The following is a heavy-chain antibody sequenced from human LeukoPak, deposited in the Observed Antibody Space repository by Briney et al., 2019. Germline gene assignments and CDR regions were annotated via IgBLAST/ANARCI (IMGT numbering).Heavy chain of an antibody. D-gene: IGHD3-16*01. Sequence: GGSLRLSCAASGFTVSSNYMNWVRQAPGKGLEWVSVIYNGGSTYYADSVKGRFTISRDNSKSTLYLQMNSLRAEDTAVYYCAKDIQDGGPFDYWGQGTLVTVSS. CDR2: IYNGGST. V-gene: IGHV3-53*01. J-gene: IGHJ4*02. CDR1: GFTVSSNY. CDR3: AKDIQDGGPFDY.